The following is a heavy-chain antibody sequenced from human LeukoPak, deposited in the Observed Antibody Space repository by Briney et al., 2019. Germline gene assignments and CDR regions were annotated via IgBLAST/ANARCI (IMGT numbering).Heavy chain of an antibody. CDR1: GFTVSSNY. CDR2: IYSGGST. J-gene: IGHJ4*02. D-gene: IGHD6-19*01. CDR3: AREASGSGWRRFDY. V-gene: IGHV3-53*01. Sequence: GGSLRLSCAASGFTVSSNYMSWVRQAPGKGLEWVSVIYSGGSTYYADSVKGRFTISRDNSKNTLYLQMNSLRAEDTAVYYCAREASGSGWRRFDYWGQGTLVTVSS.